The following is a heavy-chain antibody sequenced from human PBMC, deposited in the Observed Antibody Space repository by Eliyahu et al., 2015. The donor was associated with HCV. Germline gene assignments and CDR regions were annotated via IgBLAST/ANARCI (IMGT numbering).Heavy chain of an antibody. CDR1: GYTFTSYD. J-gene: IGHJ4*02. Sequence: QVQLVQSGAEVXKPGXSVXVSCKASGYTFTSYDINWVRQATGQGLEWMGWMNPNSGNTGXAQKFQGRVTMTRNTSISTAYMELSXLRSEDTAVYYCARGFTALEGWGQGTLVTVSS. CDR2: MNPNSGNT. CDR3: ARGFTALEG. V-gene: IGHV1-8*01. D-gene: IGHD5-18*01.